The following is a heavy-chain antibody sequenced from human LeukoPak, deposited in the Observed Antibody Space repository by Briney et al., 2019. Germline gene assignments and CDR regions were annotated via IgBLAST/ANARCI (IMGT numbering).Heavy chain of an antibody. Sequence: ASVKVSYKASGYIFTGYYIHWVRQAPGQGLEWMGWINPNSGGTEYEQKFQGRVTMTRDTSISTAYMELSRLRSDDTAVYYCARRVNTGSYLKEDAFHIWGQGTMVTVSS. CDR3: ARRVNTGSYLKEDAFHI. CDR1: GYIFTGYY. V-gene: IGHV1-2*02. J-gene: IGHJ3*02. D-gene: IGHD1-26*01. CDR2: INPNSGGT.